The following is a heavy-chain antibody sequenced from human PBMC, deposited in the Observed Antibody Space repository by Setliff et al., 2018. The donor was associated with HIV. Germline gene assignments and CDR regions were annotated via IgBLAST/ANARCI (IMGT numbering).Heavy chain of an antibody. J-gene: IGHJ4*02. D-gene: IGHD3-22*01. V-gene: IGHV1-18*01. CDR2: ISGHNGYT. CDR1: GYTFNDYG. CDR3: ARDRSSTGDYNEEHLFEY. Sequence: ASVKVSCKASGYTFNDYGISWVRQAPGHGLEWMGWISGHNGYTNYAQKVQDRVTMTTGTSTSTAYMELRGLRSDDTAVYYCARDRSSTGDYNEEHLFEYWGQGTLVTVSS.